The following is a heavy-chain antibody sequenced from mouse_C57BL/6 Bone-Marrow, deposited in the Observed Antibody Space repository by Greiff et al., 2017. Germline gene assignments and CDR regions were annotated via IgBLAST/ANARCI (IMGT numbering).Heavy chain of an antibody. V-gene: IGHV5-12*01. Sequence: EVKVEESGGGLVQPGGSLKLSCAASGFTFSDYYMYWVRQTPEKRLEWVAYISNGGGSTYYPDTVKGRFTISRDNAKNTLYLQMSRLKSEDTAMYYCARHLYYLGWYFDVWGTGTTVTVSS. CDR1: GFTFSDYY. D-gene: IGHD1-1*01. J-gene: IGHJ1*03. CDR2: ISNGGGST. CDR3: ARHLYYLGWYFDV.